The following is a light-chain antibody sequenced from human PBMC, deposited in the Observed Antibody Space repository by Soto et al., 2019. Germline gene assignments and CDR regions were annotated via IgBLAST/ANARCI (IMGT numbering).Light chain of an antibody. J-gene: IGKJ5*01. CDR3: QQFHSFPIT. V-gene: IGKV1-5*01. Sequence: DIQMTQSPSTLSASVGDRVSITCRASQSISGWLAWYQQKPGKAPKLLIYDASTLESGVPSRFSGSGSGTDFTLTINSLQPEDYATYYCQQFHSFPITFGQGTRLEIK. CDR2: DAS. CDR1: QSISGW.